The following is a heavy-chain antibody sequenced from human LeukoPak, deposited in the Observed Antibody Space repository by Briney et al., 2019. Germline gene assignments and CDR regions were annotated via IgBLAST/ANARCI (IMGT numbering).Heavy chain of an antibody. CDR3: TRLQIAVAGPNWFDP. J-gene: IGHJ5*02. V-gene: IGHV3-7*01. CDR1: GFTFSDYY. D-gene: IGHD6-19*01. CDR2: IKQDGSVQ. Sequence: GGSLRLSCAASGFTFSDYYMSWVRQAPGKGLEWVANIKQDGSVQFYMDSLKGRFSVSRDNAKNSLYLQMNGLRVEDTAVYYCTRLQIAVAGPNWFDPWGQGTLVTVSS.